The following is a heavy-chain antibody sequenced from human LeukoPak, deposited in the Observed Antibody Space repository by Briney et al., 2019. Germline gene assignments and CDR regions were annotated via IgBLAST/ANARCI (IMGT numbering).Heavy chain of an antibody. V-gene: IGHV3-23*01. D-gene: IGHD3-22*01. CDR1: GFTFSSYA. Sequence: QPGGSLRLSCAASGFTFSSYAMSWVRQAPGKGLEWVSAISGSGGSTYYADSEKGRFTISRDNSKNTLYLQMNSLRAEDTAVYYCARTRGGITMIVVVISGVDYWGQGTLVTVSS. CDR3: ARTRGGITMIVVVISGVDY. CDR2: ISGSGGST. J-gene: IGHJ4*02.